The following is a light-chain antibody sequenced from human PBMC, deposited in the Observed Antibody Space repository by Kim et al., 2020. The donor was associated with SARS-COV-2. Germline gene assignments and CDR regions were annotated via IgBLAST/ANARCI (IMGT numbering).Light chain of an antibody. CDR1: QSVSSY. CDR2: DAS. Sequence: SPGKRPTLPCGASQSVSSYLAWYQQNPGQAPRLLIYDASNRATGIPARFSGSGSGTDFTLTISSLEPEDFAVYYCQQRSNWPPLTFGGGTKVDIK. V-gene: IGKV3-11*01. CDR3: QQRSNWPPLT. J-gene: IGKJ4*01.